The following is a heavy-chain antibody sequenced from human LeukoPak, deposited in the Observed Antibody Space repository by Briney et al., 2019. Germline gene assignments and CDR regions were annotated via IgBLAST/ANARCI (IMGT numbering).Heavy chain of an antibody. Sequence: GGSLRLSCAASGFTFSSYGMSWVRQAPGKGLEWVANIKQDGSEKYYVDSVKGRFTISRDNAKNSLYLQMNSLRAEDTAVYYCARMRPYYDILTGYWVGYFDYWGQGTLVTVSS. D-gene: IGHD3-9*01. CDR2: IKQDGSEK. CDR3: ARMRPYYDILTGYWVGYFDY. CDR1: GFTFSSYG. V-gene: IGHV3-7*01. J-gene: IGHJ4*02.